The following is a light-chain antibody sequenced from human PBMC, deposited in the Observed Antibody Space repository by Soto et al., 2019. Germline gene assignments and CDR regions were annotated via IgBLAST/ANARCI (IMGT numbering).Light chain of an antibody. V-gene: IGLV1-40*01. CDR3: QSYDSSLSGPNWV. CDR2: GNS. Sequence: QAVVTQPPSVSVAPGQRVTISCTGSSSNIGAGYDVHWYQQLPGTAPKLLIYGNSNRPSGVPDRFSGSKSGTSASLAITGLQAEDEADYYCQSYDSSLSGPNWVFGGGTKLTVL. J-gene: IGLJ3*02. CDR1: SSNIGAGYD.